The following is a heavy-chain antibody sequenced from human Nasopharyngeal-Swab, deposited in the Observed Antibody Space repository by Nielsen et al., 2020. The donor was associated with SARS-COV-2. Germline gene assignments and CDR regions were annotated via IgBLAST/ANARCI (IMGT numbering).Heavy chain of an antibody. CDR2: ISGSGGET. Sequence: GESLKISCAASGFTFSNYAMSWVRQAPGKGLEWVSAISGSGGETFYADSVKGRFTISRDNSKNTLYLQMNSLRAEDTAVYYCAREGITIPGGAFDIWGQGTMVTVSS. CDR3: AREGITIPGGAFDI. CDR1: GFTFSNYA. J-gene: IGHJ3*02. D-gene: IGHD1-14*01. V-gene: IGHV3-23*01.